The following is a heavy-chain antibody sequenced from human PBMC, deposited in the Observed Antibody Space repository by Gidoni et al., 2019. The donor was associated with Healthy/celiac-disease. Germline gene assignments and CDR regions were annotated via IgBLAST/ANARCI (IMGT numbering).Heavy chain of an antibody. V-gene: IGHV1-2*02. Sequence: QVQLVQSGAEVKKPGASVKVSCKASGYTFTGYSLHWVRQAPGQGLEWMGWINPNSGGTNYAQKFQGRVTMTRDTSISTAYMELSRLRSDDTAVYYCARVGLSTLYYGDYVRAHFDYWGQGTLVTVSS. J-gene: IGHJ4*02. CDR1: GYTFTGYS. CDR2: INPNSGGT. CDR3: ARVGLSTLYYGDYVRAHFDY. D-gene: IGHD4-17*01.